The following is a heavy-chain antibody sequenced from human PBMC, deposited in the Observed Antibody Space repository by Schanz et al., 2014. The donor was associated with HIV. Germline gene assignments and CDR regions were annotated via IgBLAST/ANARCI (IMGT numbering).Heavy chain of an antibody. CDR3: ARDNSGSIDY. V-gene: IGHV3-21*01. D-gene: IGHD3-10*01. J-gene: IGHJ4*02. CDR1: GFIFSSYS. CDR2: ISSGSSHI. Sequence: EVQLVESGGGLVKPGGSLRLSCAASGFIFSSYSMNWVRQAPGKGLEWVSSISSGSSHIYNADSVKGRFTISRDNARNTLYLQMNSLRAEDTAVYYCARDNSGSIDYWGQGTLVTVSS.